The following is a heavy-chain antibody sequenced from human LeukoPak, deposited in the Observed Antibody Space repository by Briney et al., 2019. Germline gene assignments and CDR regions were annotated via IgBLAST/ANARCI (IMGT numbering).Heavy chain of an antibody. Sequence: GSLRLSCAASGFTFNDYYMSWIRQAPGKGLEWISYISSSGSYTIYADSVKGRFTISRDNAKNSLYLQMNSLRAEDTAVYYCARLKYGSPQHWGQGTLVTVSS. D-gene: IGHD1-26*01. J-gene: IGHJ1*01. CDR1: GFTFNDYY. V-gene: IGHV3-11*06. CDR3: ARLKYGSPQH. CDR2: ISSSGSYT.